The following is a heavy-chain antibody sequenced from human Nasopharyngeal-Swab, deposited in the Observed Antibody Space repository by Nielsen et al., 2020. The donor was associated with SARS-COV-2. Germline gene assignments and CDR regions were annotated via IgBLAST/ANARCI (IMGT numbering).Heavy chain of an antibody. CDR1: GYSFTSYW. V-gene: IGHV5-51*01. D-gene: IGHD1-26*01. CDR2: IYPGDSDT. Sequence: GGSLRLSCEGSGYSFTSYWIGWVRQMPGKGLEWMGIIYPGDSDTRYSPSFQGQVTISADKSISTAYLQWSSLKASDTAMYYCARHGTQGPYQAGAFDIWGQGTMVTVSS. J-gene: IGHJ3*02. CDR3: ARHGTQGPYQAGAFDI.